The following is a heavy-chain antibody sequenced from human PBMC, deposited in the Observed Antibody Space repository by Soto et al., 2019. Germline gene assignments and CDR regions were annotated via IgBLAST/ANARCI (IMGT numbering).Heavy chain of an antibody. CDR2: ISSSSSYR. D-gene: IGHD1-1*01. V-gene: IGHV3-21*01. CDR1: GFTFSSYS. CDR3: VRGDNWNDEASDY. J-gene: IGHJ4*02. Sequence: GGSLRLSCAASGFTFSSYSMNWVRQAPGKGLEWVSSISSSSSYRYYADSVKGRFTISRDNSKNTLYLQMNSLRAEDTAVYYCVRGDNWNDEASDYWGQGTLVTVSS.